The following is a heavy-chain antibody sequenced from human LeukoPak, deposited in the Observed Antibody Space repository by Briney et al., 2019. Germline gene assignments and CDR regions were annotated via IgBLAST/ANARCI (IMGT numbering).Heavy chain of an antibody. CDR2: IYYSGST. CDR1: GGSISSYY. J-gene: IGHJ4*02. D-gene: IGHD6-19*01. V-gene: IGHV4-59*01. Sequence: PSETLSLTCTVSGGSISSYYWSWIRQPPGKGLEWIGYIYYSGSTNYNPSLKSRVTISVDTSKNQFSLKLSSMTAADTAVYYCARSIAVAGTAFDYWGQGTLVTVPS. CDR3: ARSIAVAGTAFDY.